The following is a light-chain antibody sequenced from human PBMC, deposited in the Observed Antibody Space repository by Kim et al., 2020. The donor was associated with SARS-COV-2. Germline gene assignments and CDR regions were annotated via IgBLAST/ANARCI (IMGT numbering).Light chain of an antibody. CDR1: QTIKNR. CDR2: DAT. V-gene: IGKV3-15*01. Sequence: SPGERATLPCSASQTIKNRLVWYQHKPRQAPRLLIYDATTRATGIPARFIGSGSETDFTLTISNLQSEDFAVYYCQQSNNWPPLTFGQGTKVDIK. CDR3: QQSNNWPPLT. J-gene: IGKJ1*01.